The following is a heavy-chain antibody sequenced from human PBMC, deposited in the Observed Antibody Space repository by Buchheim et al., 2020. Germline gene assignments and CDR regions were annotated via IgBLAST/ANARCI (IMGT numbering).Heavy chain of an antibody. CDR3: ARGVDSSGYYDTYYFDY. CDR2: ISYDGSKN. D-gene: IGHD3-22*01. CDR1: GFSFGSHG. J-gene: IGHJ4*02. V-gene: IGHV3-30*03. Sequence: QEQLVESGGGVVQPGRSLRLSCAASGFSFGSHGMHWVRQAPGKGLEWVAVISYDGSKNYYVDSVKGRFTISRDNSKNTLYLQMNSLRAEDTAVYYCARGVDSSGYYDTYYFDYWGQGTL.